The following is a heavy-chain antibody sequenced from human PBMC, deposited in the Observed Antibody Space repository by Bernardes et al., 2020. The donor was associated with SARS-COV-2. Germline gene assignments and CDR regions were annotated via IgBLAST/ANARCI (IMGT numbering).Heavy chain of an antibody. J-gene: IGHJ5*02. D-gene: IGHD3-3*01. CDR3: ARLQETAIFGVVISNWFDR. CDR2: IYPSGNT. V-gene: IGHV4-4*07. CDR1: GGSISSYY. Sequence: SETLSLTCTVSGGSISSYYWSWIRQPAGKGLEWIGHIYPSGNTNYNPSLKSRVTMSLDTSNNQFSLKLSSVTAADTAVYYCARLQETAIFGVVISNWFDRWGQGTLVTVSS.